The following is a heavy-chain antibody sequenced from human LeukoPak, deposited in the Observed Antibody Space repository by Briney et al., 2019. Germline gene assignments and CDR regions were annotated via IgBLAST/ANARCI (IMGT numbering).Heavy chain of an antibody. V-gene: IGHV3-33*08. Sequence: GGSLRLSCAASGFTFSSYAMSWVRQAPGKGLEWVAVIWYDGSNKYYADSVKGRFTISRDNSKNTLYLQMNSLRAEDTAVYYCARDAFPYYYDSSGSDFDYWGQGTLVTVSS. D-gene: IGHD3-22*01. CDR3: ARDAFPYYYDSSGSDFDY. CDR1: GFTFSSYA. J-gene: IGHJ4*02. CDR2: IWYDGSNK.